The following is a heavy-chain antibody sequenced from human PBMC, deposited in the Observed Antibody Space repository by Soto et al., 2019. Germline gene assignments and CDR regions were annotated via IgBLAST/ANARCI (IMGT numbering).Heavy chain of an antibody. V-gene: IGHV1-8*01. CDR2: VNPNSGET. CDR3: SDTDGP. J-gene: IGHJ5*02. D-gene: IGHD2-8*02. Sequence: ASVTVSCKASGHSLNKYDINWVRQAPGQGLEWMGWVNPNSGETGFAQKFQGRITMTRNTSINTVYMELRSLRSDDTAVYFCSDTDGPWGQGTLVTVSS. CDR1: GHSLNKYD.